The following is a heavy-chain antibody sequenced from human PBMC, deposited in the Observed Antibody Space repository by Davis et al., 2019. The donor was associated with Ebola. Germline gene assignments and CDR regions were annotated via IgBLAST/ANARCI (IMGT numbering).Heavy chain of an antibody. Sequence: GESLKISCAASGFTFSGSAIHWLRQASGKGLEWVGRIRSKANSYATAYAASVKGRFTISRDDSKNTAYLQMNSLKTEDTAVYYCTATVTSDYWGQGTLVTVSS. J-gene: IGHJ4*02. D-gene: IGHD4-11*01. CDR2: IRSKANSYAT. CDR1: GFTFSGSA. CDR3: TATVTSDY. V-gene: IGHV3-73*01.